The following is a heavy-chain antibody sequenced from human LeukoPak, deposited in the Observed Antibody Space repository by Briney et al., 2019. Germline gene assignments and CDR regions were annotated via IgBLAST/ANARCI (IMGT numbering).Heavy chain of an antibody. J-gene: IGHJ5*02. Sequence: ASVKVSCKASGYTFTGYYMHWVRQAPGQGLEWMGWINPNSGGTNYAQKFQGRVTMTRDTSISTAYMELSRLRSDDTAVYYCARDRTPIAVDPFGRFDPWGQGTLVTVSS. CDR1: GYTFTGYY. CDR3: ARDRTPIAVDPFGRFDP. CDR2: INPNSGGT. V-gene: IGHV1-2*02. D-gene: IGHD6-19*01.